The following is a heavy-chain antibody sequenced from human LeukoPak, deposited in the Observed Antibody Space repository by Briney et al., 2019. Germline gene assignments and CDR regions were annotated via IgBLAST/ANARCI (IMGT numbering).Heavy chain of an antibody. CDR2: LYSGGAA. D-gene: IGHD1-26*01. CDR1: GFTVRDNY. V-gene: IGHV3-53*01. J-gene: IGHJ4*02. CDR3: ARGAFSPHGSYYGH. Sequence: GGSLRLSCAVSGFTVRDNYLNWVHQTPGKGLECVSVLYSGGAAYYADSVKGRFTISRDTSKNTLSLQMNSLRVEDTALYYCARGAFSPHGSYYGHWGQGTLVTVSS.